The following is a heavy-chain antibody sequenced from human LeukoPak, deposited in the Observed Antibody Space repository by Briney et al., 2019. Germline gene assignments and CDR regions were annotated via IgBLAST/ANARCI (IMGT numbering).Heavy chain of an antibody. V-gene: IGHV3-33*01. CDR1: GFTFSSYG. CDR2: IGFDGRNK. J-gene: IGHJ2*01. D-gene: IGHD6-19*01. CDR3: ARDMEQWLVQDWYFDL. Sequence: GGSLRLSCAASGFTFSSYGMHWVRQAPGKGLEWVAVIGFDGRNKYYADSVKGRFIISRDNSKNTLYLQMNILRAEETAVYYCARDMEQWLVQDWYFDLWGRGTLVTVSS.